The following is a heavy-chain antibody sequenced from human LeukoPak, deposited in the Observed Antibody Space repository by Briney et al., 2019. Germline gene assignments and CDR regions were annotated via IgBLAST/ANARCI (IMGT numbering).Heavy chain of an antibody. Sequence: GGSLRLSCAASGFTFSSYWMSWVRQAPGKGLQWVANIKQDGSDKYYVDSVKGRFAISRDNAKNSLNLQMSSLRAEDTAVYYCAREGLWVGPDSGKTRHPYWEIWGQGTMVTVSS. CDR3: AREGLWVGPDSGKTRHPYWEI. J-gene: IGHJ3*02. CDR1: GFTFSSYW. V-gene: IGHV3-7*04. D-gene: IGHD2-21*01. CDR2: IKQDGSDK.